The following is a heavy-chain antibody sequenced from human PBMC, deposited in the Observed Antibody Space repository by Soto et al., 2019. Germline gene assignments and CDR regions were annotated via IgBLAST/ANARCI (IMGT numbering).Heavy chain of an antibody. CDR3: ARDQGEIVAAPTDNNGLSNRLDS. D-gene: IGHD5-12*01. Sequence: QVKVVESGGGVVQPGRSLRLSCAASGFTFSNYGMHWVRQAQGKGLEGLAAIWYDGVNQHYADSVKGRFSTSRDNSKNTAYLQINSLRAEDTAVYYCARDQGEIVAAPTDNNGLSNRLDSWGQGTLVTVSS. J-gene: IGHJ5*01. V-gene: IGHV3-33*01. CDR2: IWYDGVNQ. CDR1: GFTFSNYG.